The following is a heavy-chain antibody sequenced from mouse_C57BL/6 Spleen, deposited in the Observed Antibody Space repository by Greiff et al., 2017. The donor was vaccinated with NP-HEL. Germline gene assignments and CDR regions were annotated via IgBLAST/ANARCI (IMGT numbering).Heavy chain of an antibody. J-gene: IGHJ4*01. CDR2: IYPGDGDT. V-gene: IGHV1-82*01. D-gene: IGHD1-1*01. CDR3: ASGRQGAIPTVVAGAMDY. Sequence: VQLQQSGPELVKPGASVKISCKASGYAFSSSWMNWVKQRPGKGLEWIGRIYPGDGDTNYNGKFKGKATLTADKSSSTAYMQLSSLTSEDSAVYFCASGRQGAIPTVVAGAMDYWGQGTSVTVSS. CDR1: GYAFSSSW.